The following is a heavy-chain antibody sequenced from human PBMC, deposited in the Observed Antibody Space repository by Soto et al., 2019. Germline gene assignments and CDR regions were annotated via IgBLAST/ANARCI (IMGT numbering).Heavy chain of an antibody. V-gene: IGHV3-11*01. D-gene: IGHD3-16*01. CDR1: GIVFSDY. Sequence: QVQRVESGGGLVKPGGSLRLSCAASGIVFSDYMIWVRQAPGKGLEWLSYISGSGRTIYSADSVKGRFTISRDNATNSLYLQMNNVRTEDTAVYYCARLPFPWGWFDPWGQGTLVTVSS. J-gene: IGHJ5*02. CDR3: ARLPFPWGWFDP. CDR2: ISGSGRTI.